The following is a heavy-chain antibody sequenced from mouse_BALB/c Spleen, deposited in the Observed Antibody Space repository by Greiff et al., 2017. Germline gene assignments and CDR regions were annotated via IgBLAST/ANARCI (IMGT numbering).Heavy chain of an antibody. CDR3: ARIALYWYFDV. V-gene: IGHV1-4*02. J-gene: IGHJ1*01. Sequence: QVQLKESAAELARPGASVKMSCKASGYTFTSYTMHWVKQRPGQGLEWIGYINPSSGYTEYNQKFKDKTTLTADKSSSTAYMQLSSLTSEDSAVYYCARIALYWYFDVWGAGTTVTVSS. CDR2: INPSSGYT. CDR1: GYTFTSYT.